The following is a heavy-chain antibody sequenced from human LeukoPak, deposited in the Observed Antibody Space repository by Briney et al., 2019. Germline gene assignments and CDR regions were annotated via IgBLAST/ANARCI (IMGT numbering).Heavy chain of an antibody. CDR3: ATHRMTIFGVNYFDY. CDR1: GYTFTSYY. D-gene: IGHD3-3*01. CDR2: INPSGGST. Sequence: GASVKVSCKASGYTFTSYYMHWVRQAPGQGLEWMGIINPSGGSTNYAQKFQGRVTITADKSTSTAYMELSSLRSEDTAKYYCATHRMTIFGVNYFDYWGQGTLVTVSS. J-gene: IGHJ4*02. V-gene: IGHV1-46*01.